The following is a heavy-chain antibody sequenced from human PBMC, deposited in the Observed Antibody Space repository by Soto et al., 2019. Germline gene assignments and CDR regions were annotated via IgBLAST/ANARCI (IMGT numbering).Heavy chain of an antibody. J-gene: IGHJ6*02. CDR2: IILIFGSA. CDR1: GATISAYG. V-gene: IGHV1-69*01. D-gene: IGHD1-26*01. CDR3: EGPRRGTYYSPRARSRNYATAV. Sequence: QVQLVQSGAEMKKPGSSVRVSCKASGATISAYGISWVRQAPGQGLEWMGGIILIFGSATYAEKFQARVTITADERTNTAYMELGSRRSEDTAIYYFEGPRRGTYYSPRARSRNYATAVWGQGTTVSVSS.